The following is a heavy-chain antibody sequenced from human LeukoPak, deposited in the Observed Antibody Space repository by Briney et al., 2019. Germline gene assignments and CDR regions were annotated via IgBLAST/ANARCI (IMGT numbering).Heavy chain of an antibody. J-gene: IGHJ6*02. Sequence: GGSLRLSCAASGFTFSSYGMHWVRQAPGKGLEWVSSISSSSSYIYYADSVKGRFTISRDNAKNSLYLQMNSLRAEDTAVYYCARDLFGTRRSMDVWGQGTTVTVSS. CDR3: ARDLFGTRRSMDV. CDR2: ISSSSSYI. D-gene: IGHD3-3*01. CDR1: GFTFSSYG. V-gene: IGHV3-21*01.